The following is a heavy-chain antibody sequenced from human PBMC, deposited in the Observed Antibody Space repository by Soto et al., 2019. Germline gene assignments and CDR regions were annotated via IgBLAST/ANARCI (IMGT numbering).Heavy chain of an antibody. CDR1: GFSVRTIY. D-gene: IGHD2-21*02. J-gene: IGHJ4*02. CDR2: FESGGSI. CDR3: ARAGVTPDFFDY. Sequence: GASVKVSCAASGFSVRTIYMSWVRQAPGKGLEWVSVFESGGSIYYADSVKGRFIISRDYAKNTVYLQMNSLTVEDTAVYYCARAGVTPDFFDYWGQGTLVTVSS. V-gene: IGHV3-53*01.